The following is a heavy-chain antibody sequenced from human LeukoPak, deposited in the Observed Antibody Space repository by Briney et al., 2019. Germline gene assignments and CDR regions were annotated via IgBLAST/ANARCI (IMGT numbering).Heavy chain of an antibody. D-gene: IGHD6-19*01. CDR3: AKDPAVAGTGDY. CDR1: GFTFSSYA. CDR2: ISGSGGST. J-gene: IGHJ4*02. V-gene: IGHV3-23*01. Sequence: GGSLRLSCAASGFTFSSYAMSWVRQAPGKGLEWVSAISGSGGSTYYADSVKGRFTISRDNSKNTLFLQMNSLRAEDTAVYYCAKDPAVAGTGDYWGQGTLVTVSS.